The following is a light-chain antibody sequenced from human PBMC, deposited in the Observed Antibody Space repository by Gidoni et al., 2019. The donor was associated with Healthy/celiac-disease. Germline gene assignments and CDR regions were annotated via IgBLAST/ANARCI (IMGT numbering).Light chain of an antibody. CDR1: QSVSSY. CDR3: QQRSNWPWT. J-gene: IGKJ1*01. Sequence: EIVLTQSPATLSWSPGERATLSCRASQSVSSYLAWYQQKPGQAPRLLIYDASNRATGIPARFSGSGSGTDFTLTIISLEPEDFAVYYCQQRSNWPWTFGQGTKVEIK. CDR2: DAS. V-gene: IGKV3-11*01.